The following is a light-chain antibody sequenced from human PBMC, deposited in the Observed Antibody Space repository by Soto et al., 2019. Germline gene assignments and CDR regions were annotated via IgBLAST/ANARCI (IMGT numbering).Light chain of an antibody. V-gene: IGLV2-23*02. CDR2: EVS. Sequence: QSVLTQPASVSGSPGQSITISCTGTSSDVGSYNLVSWYQQHPGKAPKLMIYEVSKRPSGVSNRFSGPKSGNTASLTISGLQAEDEADYYCCSYAGSSFYVFGTGTKVTVL. J-gene: IGLJ1*01. CDR1: SSDVGSYNL. CDR3: CSYAGSSFYV.